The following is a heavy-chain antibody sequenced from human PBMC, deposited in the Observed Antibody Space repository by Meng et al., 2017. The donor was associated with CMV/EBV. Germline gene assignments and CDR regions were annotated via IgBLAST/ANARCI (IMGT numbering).Heavy chain of an antibody. CDR1: GFAFTSSA. J-gene: IGHJ4*02. D-gene: IGHD2-2*01. CDR3: AADVPSQDIVVVPAAIG. CDR2: IVVGSGNT. V-gene: IGHV1-58*01. Sequence: SVKVSCKASGFAFTSSAVQWVRQARGQRLEWIGWIVVGSGNTNYAQKFQERVTITRDMSTSTVYMELSSLRSEDTAVYYCAADVPSQDIVVVPAAIGWGQGTRVTVSS.